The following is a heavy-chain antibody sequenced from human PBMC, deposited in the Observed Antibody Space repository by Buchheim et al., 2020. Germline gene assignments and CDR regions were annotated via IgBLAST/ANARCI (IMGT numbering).Heavy chain of an antibody. J-gene: IGHJ6*02. D-gene: IGHD2-8*01. Sequence: QVQLVESGGGVVQPGRSLRLSCAASGFTFSSYAMHWVRQAPGKGLEWVAVISYDGSNKYYADSVKGRFTISRDNSKNTLYLQMNSLRAEDTAVYYCARMDIVLMVYAWELYYYGMDVWGQGTT. V-gene: IGHV3-30-3*01. CDR1: GFTFSSYA. CDR3: ARMDIVLMVYAWELYYYGMDV. CDR2: ISYDGSNK.